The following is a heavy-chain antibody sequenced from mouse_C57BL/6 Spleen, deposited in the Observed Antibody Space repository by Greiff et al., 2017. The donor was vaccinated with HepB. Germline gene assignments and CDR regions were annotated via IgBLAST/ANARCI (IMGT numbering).Heavy chain of an antibody. Sequence: QVQLQQPGAELVKPGASVKMSCKASGYTFTSYWITWVKQRPGQGLEWIGDIYPGSGSTNYNEKFKSKATLTVDTSSSTAYMQLSSLTSEDSAVYYCAFYDYDGSGFAYWGQGTLVTVSA. CDR3: AFYDYDGSGFAY. V-gene: IGHV1-55*01. CDR2: IYPGSGST. CDR1: GYTFTSYW. J-gene: IGHJ3*01. D-gene: IGHD2-4*01.